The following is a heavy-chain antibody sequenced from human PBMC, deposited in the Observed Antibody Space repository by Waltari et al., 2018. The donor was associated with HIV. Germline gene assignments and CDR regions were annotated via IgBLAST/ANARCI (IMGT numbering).Heavy chain of an antibody. CDR2: INHSGSS. J-gene: IGHJ6*01. D-gene: IGHD4-17*01. V-gene: IGHV4-34*01. Sequence: LTCAVYGGSFSGYYWSWIRQPPGKGLEWIGEINHSGSSNYNPSLKSRVTISVDTSKNQFSLRLRSVTAADTAVYYCARDSVPSFDYGDYYYYGMDVWSQGTTVTVSS. CDR1: GGSFSGYY. CDR3: ARDSVPSFDYGDYYYYGMDV.